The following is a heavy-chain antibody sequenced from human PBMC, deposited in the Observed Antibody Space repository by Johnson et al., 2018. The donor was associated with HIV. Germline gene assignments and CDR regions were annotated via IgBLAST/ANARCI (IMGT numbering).Heavy chain of an antibody. V-gene: IGHV3-7*03. CDR3: ARGFGSYPGAGAFDI. J-gene: IGHJ3*02. CDR1: GFTFSRYW. CDR2: IKQDGSEK. D-gene: IGHD1-26*01. Sequence: VQLVESGGGLVQPGGSLRLSCAASGFTFSRYWMSWVRQAPGKGLEWVATIKQDGSEKYYVEAVKGRFTIARDNAKNSLYLQMNSLRAEDTALYYCARGFGSYPGAGAFDIWGQGTMVTVSS.